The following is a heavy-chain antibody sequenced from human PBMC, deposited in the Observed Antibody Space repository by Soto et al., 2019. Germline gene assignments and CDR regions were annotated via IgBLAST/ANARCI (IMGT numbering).Heavy chain of an antibody. Sequence: SVKVSCKASGGTFSSYAISWVRQAPGQGLEWMGGIIPIFGTANYAQKFQGRVTITADESTSTAYMELSSLRSEDTAVYYCATKAAVSIAAAGPEYGAFDSWGQGTMVTVSS. J-gene: IGHJ3*02. V-gene: IGHV1-69*13. CDR1: GGTFSSYA. CDR3: ATKAAVSIAAAGPEYGAFDS. CDR2: IIPIFGTA. D-gene: IGHD6-13*01.